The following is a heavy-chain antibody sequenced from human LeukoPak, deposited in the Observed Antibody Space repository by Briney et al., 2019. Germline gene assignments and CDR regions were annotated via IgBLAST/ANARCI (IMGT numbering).Heavy chain of an antibody. D-gene: IGHD2-2*01. CDR2: IIPIFGTA. J-gene: IGHJ3*02. CDR3: ARKRRYCSSTSCPGAFDI. CDR1: GGTFSSYA. V-gene: IGHV1-69*13. Sequence: SVQVSCKASGGTFSSYAISWVRQAPGQGLEWMGGIIPIFGTANYAQKFQGRVTITADESTSTAYMQLSSLRSEDTAVYYCARKRRYCSSTSCPGAFDIWGQGTMVTVSS.